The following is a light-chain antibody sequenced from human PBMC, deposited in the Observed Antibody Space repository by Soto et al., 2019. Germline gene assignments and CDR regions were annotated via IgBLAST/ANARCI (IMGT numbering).Light chain of an antibody. CDR2: GVS. Sequence: ESVLTQSPGTLSLSPGERATLSCRASQSVSSNYLAWYQQKPGQAPRLLIYGVSTRATGIPDRFSASGSGTDCTLTISRLEPEDSAVYYCQQYGSSPTWTFGQGTKVEIK. J-gene: IGKJ1*01. V-gene: IGKV3-20*01. CDR3: QQYGSSPTWT. CDR1: QSVSSNY.